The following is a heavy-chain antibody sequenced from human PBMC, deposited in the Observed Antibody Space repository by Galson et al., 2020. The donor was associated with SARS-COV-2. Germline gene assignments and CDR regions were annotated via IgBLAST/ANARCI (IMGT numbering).Heavy chain of an antibody. Sequence: SETLSLTCTVSGYSISSGYYWGWIRQPPGKGLEWIGSIYHSGSTYYNPSLKSRVTISVDTSKNQFSLKLSSVTAADTAVYYCAKEDDFWSGYYPHWGQGTLVTVSS. J-gene: IGHJ4*02. D-gene: IGHD3-3*01. CDR2: IYHSGST. CDR1: GYSISSGYY. V-gene: IGHV4-38-2*02. CDR3: AKEDDFWSGYYPH.